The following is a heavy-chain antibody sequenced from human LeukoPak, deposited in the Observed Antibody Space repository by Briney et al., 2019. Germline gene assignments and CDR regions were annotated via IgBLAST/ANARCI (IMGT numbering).Heavy chain of an antibody. CDR3: AGGPGISTSGY. Sequence: PSETLSLTCSVFNASISRYFWSWVRQPPGKGLDWIGYIYYTGSSNFNPSLRSRVTMSVDTSKNQFSLKLRSVTAADTALYYCAGGPGISTSGYWGQGALVTVSS. D-gene: IGHD2-15*01. CDR1: NASISRYF. V-gene: IGHV4-59*01. CDR2: IYYTGSS. J-gene: IGHJ4*02.